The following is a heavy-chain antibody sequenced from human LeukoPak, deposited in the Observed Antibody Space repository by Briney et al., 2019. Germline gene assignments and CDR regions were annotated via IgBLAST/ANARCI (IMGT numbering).Heavy chain of an antibody. D-gene: IGHD4-17*01. CDR1: GFTFSSYA. J-gene: IGHJ4*02. CDR3: AKYLYGDYAVDY. Sequence: QPGGSLRLSCAASGFTFSSYAMNWVRQAPGKGLEWVSGISGSGGSTYYADSVKGRFTISRDNSKNTLYLQMNSLRAEDTAVYYCAKYLYGDYAVDYWGQGTLVTVSS. V-gene: IGHV3-23*01. CDR2: ISGSGGST.